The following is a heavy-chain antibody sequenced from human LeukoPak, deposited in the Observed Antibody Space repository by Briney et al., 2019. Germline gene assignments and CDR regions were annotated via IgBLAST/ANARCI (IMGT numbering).Heavy chain of an antibody. CDR3: ARGGPEAGYYMDV. CDR1: GYSISSGYY. CDR2: IYHSGST. D-gene: IGHD3-16*01. J-gene: IGHJ6*03. Sequence: SETLSLTCTVSGYSISSGYYWGWIRQPPGKGLEWIGSIYHSGSTYYNPSLKSRVTISVDTSKNQFSLKLSSVTAADTAVYYCARGGPEAGYYMDVWGKGTTVTVSS. V-gene: IGHV4-38-2*02.